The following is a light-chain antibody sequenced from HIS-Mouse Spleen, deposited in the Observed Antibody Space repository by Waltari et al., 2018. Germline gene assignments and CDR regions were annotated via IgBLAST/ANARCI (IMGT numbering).Light chain of an antibody. V-gene: IGLV1-40*01. Sequence: QSVLPQPPSVSGAPGQRVTISCTGSSSNIGAGYDVHWYQQLPGTAPNPVIYGNRNRPAAVPHRFPGSTCGTSASLAITGLQAEDEADYYCQSDDSSLSGSVVFGGGTKLTVL. CDR3: QSDDSSLSGSVV. CDR2: GNR. CDR1: SSNIGAGYD. J-gene: IGLJ2*01.